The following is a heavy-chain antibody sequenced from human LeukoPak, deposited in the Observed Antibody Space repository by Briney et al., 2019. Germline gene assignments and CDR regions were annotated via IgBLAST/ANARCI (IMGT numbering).Heavy chain of an antibody. Sequence: SETLSLTCAVYGGSFSGYYWSWIRQPPGKGLEWIGEINHSGSTNYNPSLKSRVTISVDTSKNQFSLKLSSVTAADTAVYYCARVQSVNPMIEVDDKWFDPWGQGTLVTVSS. D-gene: IGHD3-22*01. V-gene: IGHV4-34*01. CDR1: GGSFSGYY. CDR3: ARVQSVNPMIEVDDKWFDP. J-gene: IGHJ5*02. CDR2: INHSGST.